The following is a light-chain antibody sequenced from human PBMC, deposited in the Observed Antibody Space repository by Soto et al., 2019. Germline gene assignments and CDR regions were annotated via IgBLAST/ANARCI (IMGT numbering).Light chain of an antibody. CDR2: DAS. V-gene: IGKV1-39*01. CDR3: QQCNRYPIT. J-gene: IGKJ5*01. Sequence: DIQMTQSPSSLSASVEDRVIITCRASQSISNHLNWYQQKPGKAPKLLIYDASSLQSGVPSRFSGSGSGTDFTLTISSLQPDDSATYYCQQCNRYPITFGQGTRLEIK. CDR1: QSISNH.